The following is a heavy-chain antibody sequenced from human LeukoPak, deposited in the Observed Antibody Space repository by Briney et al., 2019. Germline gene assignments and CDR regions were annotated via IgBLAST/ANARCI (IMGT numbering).Heavy chain of an antibody. CDR1: GGSISSYY. J-gene: IGHJ4*02. Sequence: SETLSLTCTVSGGSISSYYWSWIRQPAGKGLEWIGRIYTSGSTNYNPSLKSRVTMSVDTSKNQFSLKLSSVTAADTAVYYCARGGYYDSSGYIPYWGQGTLVTVSS. D-gene: IGHD3-22*01. CDR2: IYTSGST. CDR3: ARGGYYDSSGYIPY. V-gene: IGHV4-4*07.